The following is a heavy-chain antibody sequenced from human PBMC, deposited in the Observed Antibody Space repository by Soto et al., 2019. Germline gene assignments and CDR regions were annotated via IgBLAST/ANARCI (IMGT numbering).Heavy chain of an antibody. D-gene: IGHD3-22*01. CDR1: GYTFTSYG. J-gene: IGHJ4*02. V-gene: IGHV1-18*01. CDR2: INPSGGST. CDR3: ARDDRSGYYWAIDY. Sequence: GASVKVSCKASGYTFTSYGISWVRQAPGQGLEWMGIINPSGGSTSYAQKFRGRLTLTTDTSTNTAYMELRSLRSDDTAVYYCARDDRSGYYWAIDYWGRGTLVTVSS.